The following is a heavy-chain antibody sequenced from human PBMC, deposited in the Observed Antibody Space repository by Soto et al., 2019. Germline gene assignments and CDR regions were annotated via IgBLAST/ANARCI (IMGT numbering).Heavy chain of an antibody. CDR1: RFTFSHYG. J-gene: IGHJ4*02. CDR3: ARDRLDCSTTSGFIPFDY. Sequence: GGFLRLSRAESRFTFSHYGMHWVRQAPGKGLEWVAVIWYDGSKKYYADSVKGRLPISRDDSKNTLYLQISSLRAKDMAVFYCARDRLDCSTTSGFIPFDYWGPGTLVTVSS. V-gene: IGHV3-33*01. CDR2: IWYDGSKK. D-gene: IGHD2-2*01.